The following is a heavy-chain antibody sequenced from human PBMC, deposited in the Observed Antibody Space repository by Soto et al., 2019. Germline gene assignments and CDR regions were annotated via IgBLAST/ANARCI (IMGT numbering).Heavy chain of an antibody. CDR3: ARDAYYYGSGSYFAY. CDR1: GFTFSDYY. CDR2: ISSSSSYT. V-gene: IGHV3-11*05. J-gene: IGHJ4*02. D-gene: IGHD3-10*01. Sequence: GGSLRLSFAASGFTFSDYYMSWIRQAPGKGLEWVSYISSSSSYTNYADSVKGRFTISRDNARNSLYLQMNSLRAEDTAVYYCARDAYYYGSGSYFAYWGQGTLVTVSS.